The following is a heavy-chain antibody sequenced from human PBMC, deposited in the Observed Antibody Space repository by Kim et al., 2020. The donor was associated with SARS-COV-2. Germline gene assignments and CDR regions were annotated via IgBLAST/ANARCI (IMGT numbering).Heavy chain of an antibody. V-gene: IGHV5-10-1*01. J-gene: IGHJ6*02. D-gene: IGHD3-10*01. CDR2: IDPSDSYT. Sequence: GESLKISCKGSGYSFTSYWISWVRQMPGKGLEWMGRIDPSDSYTNYSPSFQGHVTISADKSISTAYLQWSSLKASDTAMYYCARDAVLLWFGESNYGMDVWGQGTTVTVSS. CDR3: ARDAVLLWFGESNYGMDV. CDR1: GYSFTSYW.